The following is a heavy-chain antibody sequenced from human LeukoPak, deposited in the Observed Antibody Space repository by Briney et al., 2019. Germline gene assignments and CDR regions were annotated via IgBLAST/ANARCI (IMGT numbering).Heavy chain of an antibody. CDR2: ISSSSSTI. CDR1: GFTFSSYS. Sequence: GGSLRLSCAASGFTFSSYSMNWVRQAPGKGLEWVSYISSSSSTIYYADSVKGRFTISRDNAKNSLYLQMNSLRAEDTAVYYCARSRRLVRGVIITLVDYWGQGTLVTVSS. CDR3: ARSRRLVRGVIITLVDY. J-gene: IGHJ4*02. D-gene: IGHD3-10*01. V-gene: IGHV3-48*01.